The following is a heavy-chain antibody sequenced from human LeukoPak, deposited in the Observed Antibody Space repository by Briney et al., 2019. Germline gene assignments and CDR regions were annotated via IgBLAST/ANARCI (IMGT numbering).Heavy chain of an antibody. CDR3: ARVGESAWYYFAY. J-gene: IGHJ4*02. V-gene: IGHV1-2*02. Sequence: ASVKVSCKASGYTFTGYYMHWVRQAPGQGLEWMGWINPNSGGTNYAQKFQGRVTMTRDTSISTAYMELSRLRSDDTAVYYCARVGESAWYYFAYWGRGTLVTVSS. D-gene: IGHD6-19*01. CDR2: INPNSGGT. CDR1: GYTFTGYY.